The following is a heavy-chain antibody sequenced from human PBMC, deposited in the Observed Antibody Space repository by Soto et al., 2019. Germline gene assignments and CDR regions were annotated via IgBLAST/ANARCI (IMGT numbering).Heavy chain of an antibody. CDR2: IYPGDSDT. D-gene: IGHD3-22*01. V-gene: IGHV5-51*01. Sequence: GESLKISCQGSGYSFASYWICWVRQMPGKDLEWMGIIYPGDSDTRYSPSFQGQVTISADKSISTAYLQWSSLKASDNGMCYCAKTPNHYYDSSGYPDYWGQGTLVTVSS. CDR1: GYSFASYW. CDR3: AKTPNHYYDSSGYPDY. J-gene: IGHJ4*02.